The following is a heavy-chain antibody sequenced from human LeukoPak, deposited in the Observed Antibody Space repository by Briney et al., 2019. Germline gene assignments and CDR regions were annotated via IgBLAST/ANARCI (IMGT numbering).Heavy chain of an antibody. Sequence: GGSLRLSCAASGFTFSSYWMHWVRQAPGKGLVWVSRINSDGSSTSYADSVKGRFTISRDNAKNTLYLQMHSLRAEDTAVYYCASKVYCGGDCYSGVDYWGQGTLVTVSS. V-gene: IGHV3-74*01. D-gene: IGHD2-21*01. CDR1: GFTFSSYW. CDR3: ASKVYCGGDCYSGVDY. J-gene: IGHJ4*02. CDR2: INSDGSST.